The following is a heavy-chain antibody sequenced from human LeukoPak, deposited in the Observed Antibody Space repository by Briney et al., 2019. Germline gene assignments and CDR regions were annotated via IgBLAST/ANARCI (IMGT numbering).Heavy chain of an antibody. D-gene: IGHD5-18*01. CDR1: GFTFSNYG. Sequence: GRSLRLSCAASGFTFSNYGMYWVRQAPGKGLEWVAVISYDGTNKYYADSVKGRFTISRDNAKNTLHLQMNSLRGEDTAVYYCARDIVYSYGYLYYYYYMDVWGKGTTVTISS. V-gene: IGHV3-30*03. J-gene: IGHJ6*03. CDR2: ISYDGTNK. CDR3: ARDIVYSYGYLYYYYYMDV.